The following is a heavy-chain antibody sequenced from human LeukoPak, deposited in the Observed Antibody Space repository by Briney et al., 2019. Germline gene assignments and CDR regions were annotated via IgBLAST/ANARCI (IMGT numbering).Heavy chain of an antibody. CDR1: GFTFSNYA. D-gene: IGHD3-9*01. Sequence: GGSLRLSCAASGFTFSNYAMSWVRQAPGKGLEWVSAIVGSGGSTYYADSVKGRFTISRDNPKNTLYLRMNSLRAEDTAVYYCAKWGDYDILTGYYDSDYWGQGTLVTVSS. CDR2: IVGSGGST. J-gene: IGHJ4*02. V-gene: IGHV3-23*01. CDR3: AKWGDYDILTGYYDSDY.